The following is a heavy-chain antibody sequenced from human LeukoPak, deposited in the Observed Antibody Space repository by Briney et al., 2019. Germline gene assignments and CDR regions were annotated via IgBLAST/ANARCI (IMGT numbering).Heavy chain of an antibody. Sequence: PSGTLSLTCAVSGGSISSSNWWGWVRQPPGKGLEWIGEIYHSGNTKYNPSLESRVTTSVDKSKNQFSLRLTSVTAADTAVYYCTTSRSLSYYFDYWGQGTLLTVSS. CDR2: IYHSGNT. CDR3: TTSRSLSYYFDY. J-gene: IGHJ4*02. D-gene: IGHD3-10*01. V-gene: IGHV4-4*02. CDR1: GGSISSSNW.